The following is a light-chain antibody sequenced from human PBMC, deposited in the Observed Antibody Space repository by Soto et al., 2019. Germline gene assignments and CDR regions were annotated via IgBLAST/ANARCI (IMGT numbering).Light chain of an antibody. Sequence: LTQPASVSGSPGQSITISCTGTSSDVGGYNYVSWYQQYPGKAPKLMIFEVHNRPSGVSNRFSGSKSGNTASLTISGLQAEDEADYYCSSYTSSSTPFVFGTGTKVTVL. CDR2: EVH. J-gene: IGLJ1*01. CDR3: SSYTSSSTPFV. CDR1: SSDVGGYNY. V-gene: IGLV2-14*01.